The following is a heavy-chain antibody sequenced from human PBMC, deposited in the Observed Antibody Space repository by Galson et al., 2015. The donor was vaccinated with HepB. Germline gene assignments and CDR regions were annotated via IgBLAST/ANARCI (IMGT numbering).Heavy chain of an antibody. CDR1: GDSISSSNYY. V-gene: IGHV4-39*01. D-gene: IGHD3-16*01. J-gene: IGHJ5*02. CDR3: AISNSNLGWFDP. CDR2: IYYSGRT. Sequence: LTCTVSGDSISSSNYYWGWIRQPPGKGLEWIGTIYYSGRTYYNPSLKSRVTISVDTSKNRFSLKLSSVTAADTAVYYCAISNSNLGWFDPWGQGTLVTVSS.